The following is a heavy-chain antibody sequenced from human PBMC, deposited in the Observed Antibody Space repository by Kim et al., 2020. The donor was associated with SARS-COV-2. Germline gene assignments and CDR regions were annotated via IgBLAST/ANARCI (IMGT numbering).Heavy chain of an antibody. D-gene: IGHD5-12*01. J-gene: IGHJ3*02. V-gene: IGHV3-43*01. CDR3: AAHPEEWLRFLGGYGAFDI. Sequence: GRFTISRDNSKNSLYLQMNSLRTEDTALYYCAAHPEEWLRFLGGYGAFDIWGQGTMVTVSS.